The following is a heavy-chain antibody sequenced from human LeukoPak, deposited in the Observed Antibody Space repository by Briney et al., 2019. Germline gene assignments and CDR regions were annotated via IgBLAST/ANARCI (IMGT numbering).Heavy chain of an antibody. J-gene: IGHJ3*02. CDR1: GGSFSGYY. Sequence: SETLSLTCAVYGGSFSGYYWSWIRQPPGKGLEWIGEINHSGSTNYNPSLKSRVTISVDTSKNQFSLKLSSVTAADTAVYYCARGRTIWFGECNAFDIWGQGTXVTVSS. CDR2: INHSGST. V-gene: IGHV4-34*01. D-gene: IGHD3-10*01. CDR3: ARGRTIWFGECNAFDI.